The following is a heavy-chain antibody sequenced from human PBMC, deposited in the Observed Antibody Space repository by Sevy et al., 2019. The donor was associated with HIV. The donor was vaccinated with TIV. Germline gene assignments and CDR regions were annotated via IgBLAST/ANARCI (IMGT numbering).Heavy chain of an antibody. V-gene: IGHV5-51*01. CDR2: IHPTDSDA. D-gene: IGHD3-10*01. CDR1: GYSFTSYW. J-gene: IGHJ4*02. Sequence: GESLKISCKGSGYSFTSYWIGWVRQMPGKGLEWMGIIHPTDSDARYSPSFQDQVTISADKSISHACLQWSGLRASDTAMYYCVTLYYFGSGNPYYFDYWGQRTLVTDSS. CDR3: VTLYYFGSGNPYYFDY.